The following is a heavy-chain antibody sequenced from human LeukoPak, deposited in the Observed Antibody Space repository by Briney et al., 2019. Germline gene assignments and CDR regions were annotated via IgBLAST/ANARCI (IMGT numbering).Heavy chain of an antibody. J-gene: IGHJ4*02. Sequence: GGSLRLSCAASGFTFSSYAMHWVRQAPGKGLEWVAVISYDGSNKYYADSVKGRFTISRDNAKNSLYLQMNSLRAEDTALYYCAKDESSSWTNFDYWGQGTLVTVSS. CDR3: AKDESSSWTNFDY. CDR1: GFTFSSYA. V-gene: IGHV3-30-3*01. D-gene: IGHD6-13*01. CDR2: ISYDGSNK.